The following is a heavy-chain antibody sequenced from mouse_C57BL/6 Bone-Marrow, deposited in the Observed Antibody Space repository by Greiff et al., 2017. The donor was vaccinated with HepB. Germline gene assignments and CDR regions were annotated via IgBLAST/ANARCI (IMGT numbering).Heavy chain of an antibody. Sequence: EVKLVESGGGLVKPGGSLKLSCAASGFTFSDYGMHWVRQAPEKGLEWVAYISSGSSTIYYADTVKGRFTMSIDNAKNTRILQMTSVMSEDTAMYYCARWGLFAYWGKGTLVTVSA. CDR1: GFTFSDYG. CDR2: ISSGSSTI. D-gene: IGHD3-1*01. J-gene: IGHJ3*01. CDR3: ARWGLFAY. V-gene: IGHV5-17*01.